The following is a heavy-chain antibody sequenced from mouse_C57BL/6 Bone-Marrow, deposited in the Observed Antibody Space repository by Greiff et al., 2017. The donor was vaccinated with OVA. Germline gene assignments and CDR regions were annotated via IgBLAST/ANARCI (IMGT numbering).Heavy chain of an antibody. CDR2: ISDGGSYT. D-gene: IGHD1-1*01. Sequence: EVQLVESGGGLVKPGGSLKLSCAASGFTFSSYAMSWVRQTPEKRLEWVATISDGGSYTYYPDNVKGRFTISRDNAKNNLYLQMSHLKSEDTAMYYCARIWGTVDYFDYWGQGTTLTVSS. CDR1: GFTFSSYA. J-gene: IGHJ2*01. V-gene: IGHV5-4*01. CDR3: ARIWGTVDYFDY.